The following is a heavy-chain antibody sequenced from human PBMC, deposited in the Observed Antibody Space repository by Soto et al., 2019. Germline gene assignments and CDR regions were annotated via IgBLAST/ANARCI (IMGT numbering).Heavy chain of an antibody. CDR3: ARDRAAAGGFDP. Sequence: SETLSLTCTVSCGSISSYYWSWIRQPPGKGLEWIGYIYYSGSTNYNPSLKSRVTISVDTSKNQFSLKLSSVTAADTAVYYCARDRAAAGGFDPWGQGTLVTVSS. CDR2: IYYSGST. V-gene: IGHV4-59*01. D-gene: IGHD6-13*01. J-gene: IGHJ5*02. CDR1: CGSISSYY.